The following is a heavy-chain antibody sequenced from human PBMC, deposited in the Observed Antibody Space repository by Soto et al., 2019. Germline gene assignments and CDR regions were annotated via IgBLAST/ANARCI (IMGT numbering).Heavy chain of an antibody. V-gene: IGHV1-46*01. CDR1: GYSYTGYF. CDR3: ARDGVPYYDILTGYSNAPYYYGMDV. J-gene: IGHJ6*01. D-gene: IGHD3-9*01. Sequence: LNVSCKASGYSYTGYFMHWGRKNTEQGLEWMGIINPSGGSTSYAQKFQGRVTMTRDTSTSTVYMELSSLRSEDTAVYYCARDGVPYYDILTGYSNAPYYYGMDVWGQGTTVTVSS. CDR2: INPSGGST.